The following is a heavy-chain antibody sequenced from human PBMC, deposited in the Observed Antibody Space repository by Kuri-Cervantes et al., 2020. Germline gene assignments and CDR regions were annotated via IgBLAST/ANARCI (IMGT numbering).Heavy chain of an antibody. CDR2: ISGSGGST. CDR3: AKSVVPAASGDY. D-gene: IGHD2-2*01. CDR1: GFTFSSYA. Sequence: GESLKISCAASGFTFSSYAMGWVRQAPGKGLEWVSAISGSGGSTYYADSVKGRFTISRDNSKNTLYLQMNSLRAEDTAVYYCAKSVVPAASGDYWGQGTLVTVSS. V-gene: IGHV3-23*01. J-gene: IGHJ4*02.